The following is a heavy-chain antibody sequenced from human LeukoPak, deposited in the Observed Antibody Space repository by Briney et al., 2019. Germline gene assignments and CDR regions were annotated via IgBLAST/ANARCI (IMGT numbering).Heavy chain of an antibody. CDR3: AREQSYGEVNWVDP. CDR2: ILYDGSNK. D-gene: IGHD1-26*01. V-gene: IGHV3-30-3*01. Sequence: AMSLTLSCAASRFTFSSYAMHWDRPAPGHGLEWVAVILYDGSNKPYADSVKGRFTISRDNSKNTLYLQMNSLRAEDTAVYYCAREQSYGEVNWVDPWGQGTLLTVSS. J-gene: IGHJ5*02. CDR1: RFTFSSYA.